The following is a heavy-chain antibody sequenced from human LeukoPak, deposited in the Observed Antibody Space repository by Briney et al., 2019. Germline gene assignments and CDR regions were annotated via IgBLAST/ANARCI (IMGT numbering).Heavy chain of an antibody. CDR2: IYSGGST. J-gene: IGHJ4*02. D-gene: IGHD2-2*01. V-gene: IGHV3-53*01. Sequence: GGSLRLSCAASGFTVSSNYMNWVRQAPGKGLEWVSVIYSGGSTYYADSVKGRFTISRDNSKNTLYLQMNSLRAEDTAVYSCARGTHCSSTSCYDQFDYWGQGTLVTVSS. CDR3: ARGTHCSSTSCYDQFDY. CDR1: GFTVSSNY.